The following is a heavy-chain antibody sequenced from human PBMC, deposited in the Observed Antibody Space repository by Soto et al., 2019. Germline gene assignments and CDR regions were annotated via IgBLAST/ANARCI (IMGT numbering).Heavy chain of an antibody. V-gene: IGHV1-69*13. J-gene: IGHJ6*02. CDR3: ARRGYSSSAGPFDYGMDV. D-gene: IGHD6-6*01. CDR2: IIPIFGTA. Sequence: AVKDSFKASRCTFSSYASSWVRQPPGQGLEWMGGIIPIFGTANYAQKFQGRVTITADESTSTAYMELSSLRSEDTAVYYCARRGYSSSAGPFDYGMDVWGQGTTVTVSS. CDR1: RCTFSSYA.